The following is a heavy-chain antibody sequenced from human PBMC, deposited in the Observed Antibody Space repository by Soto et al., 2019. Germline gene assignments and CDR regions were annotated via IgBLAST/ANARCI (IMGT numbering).Heavy chain of an antibody. CDR3: AKDQYCSGGSCYYYYYYMDV. V-gene: IGHV3-23*01. Sequence: GGSLRLSCAASGFTFSSYAMSWVRQAPGKGLEWVSAISGSGGSTYYADSVKGRFTISRDNSKNTLYLQMNSLRAEDTAVYYCAKDQYCSGGSCYYYYYYMDVWGKGTTVTVSS. D-gene: IGHD2-15*01. CDR2: ISGSGGST. CDR1: GFTFSSYA. J-gene: IGHJ6*03.